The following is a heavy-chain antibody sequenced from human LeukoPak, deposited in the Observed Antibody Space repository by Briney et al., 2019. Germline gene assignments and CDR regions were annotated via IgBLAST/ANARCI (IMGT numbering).Heavy chain of an antibody. CDR2: IYYSGST. D-gene: IGHD3-22*01. CDR1: GGSISSYY. CDR3: SRGRGGDYYDSSGYFHDAFDI. V-gene: IGHV4-59*01. J-gene: IGHJ3*02. Sequence: SETLSLTCTVSGGSISSYYWSWIRQPPGKGLEWIGYIYYSGSTNYNPSLKSRVTISVDTSKNQFSLKLSSVTAADTAVYCGSRGRGGDYYDSSGYFHDAFDIWGQGTMVTVSS.